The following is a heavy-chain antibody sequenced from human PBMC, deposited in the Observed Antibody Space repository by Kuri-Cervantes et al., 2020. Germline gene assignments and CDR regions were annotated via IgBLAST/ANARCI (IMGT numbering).Heavy chain of an antibody. J-gene: IGHJ4*02. D-gene: IGHD3-22*01. CDR2: INHSGST. CDR3: ARTYYYDSSGYYPGGFDY. Sequence: GSLRLSCAVYGGSFSGYYWSWIRQPPGKGLERIGEINHSGSTNYNPSLKSRVTISVDTSKSQFSLKLSSVTAADTAVYYCARTYYYDSSGYYPGGFDYWGQGTLVTVSS. V-gene: IGHV4-34*01. CDR1: GGSFSGYY.